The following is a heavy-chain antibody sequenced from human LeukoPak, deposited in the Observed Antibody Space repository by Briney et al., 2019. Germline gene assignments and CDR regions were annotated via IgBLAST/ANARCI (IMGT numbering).Heavy chain of an antibody. V-gene: IGHV4-4*09. CDR2: IYTSGST. CDR1: GPIISYY. D-gene: IGHD2-2*01. J-gene: IGHJ3*02. CDR3: ARQKCTSTSCLTKNAFDI. Sequence: SETLSLTCTVSGPIISYYWSWIRQPPGKGLEGIGYIYTSGSTNYNPSLKSRVTISVYTSKNQFSLDLSSVTAADTAVYYCARQKCTSTSCLTKNAFDIWGQGTMVTVSS.